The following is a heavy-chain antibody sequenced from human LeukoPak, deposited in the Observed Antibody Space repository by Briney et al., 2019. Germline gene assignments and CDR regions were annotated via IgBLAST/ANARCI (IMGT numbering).Heavy chain of an antibody. CDR2: ISGSGSGGST. CDR3: AKSGYNRFDY. D-gene: IGHD5-24*01. J-gene: IGHJ4*02. Sequence: GGSLRLSCAASGFTFSSSAMSWVRQAPGKGLEWVSSISGSGSGGSTYYADSVKGRFTISRDNSKNTLYLQMNSLIAEDTAVYYCAKSGYNRFDYWGQGTRVTVS. CDR1: GFTFSSSA. V-gene: IGHV3-23*01.